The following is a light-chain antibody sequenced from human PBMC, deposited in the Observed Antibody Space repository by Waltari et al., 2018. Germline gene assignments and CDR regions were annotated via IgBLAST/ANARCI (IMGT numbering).Light chain of an antibody. J-gene: IGLJ2*01. Sequence: SGSSANLGNNAVNWYQQLPGKAPRLLIYYDDLKPTWVSDRFSASKSGTSAFLAISGLQSEDEADYYCASWDDSVNGPVFGGGTKLTVL. V-gene: IGLV1-36*01. CDR3: ASWDDSVNGPV. CDR2: YDD. CDR1: SANLGNNA.